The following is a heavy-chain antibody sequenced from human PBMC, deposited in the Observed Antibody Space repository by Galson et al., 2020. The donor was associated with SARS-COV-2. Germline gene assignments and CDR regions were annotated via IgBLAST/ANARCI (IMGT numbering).Heavy chain of an antibody. Sequence: KIGESLKISCKGSGYSFTSYWIGWVRQMPGKGLEWMGIIYPGDSDTRYSPSFQGQVTISADTSISTAYLQWSSLKASDTAMYYCARCTIFGVNYFDYWGQGTLVTVSS. CDR1: GYSFTSYW. D-gene: IGHD3-3*01. CDR2: IYPGDSDT. J-gene: IGHJ4*02. V-gene: IGHV5-51*01. CDR3: ARCTIFGVNYFDY.